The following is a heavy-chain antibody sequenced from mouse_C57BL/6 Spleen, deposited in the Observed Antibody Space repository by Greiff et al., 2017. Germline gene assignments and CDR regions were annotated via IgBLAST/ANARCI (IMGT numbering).Heavy chain of an antibody. CDR2: IYPSDSET. CDR3: ARRADYGSSSYWYFDV. D-gene: IGHD1-1*01. Sequence: QVQLQQPGAELVRPGSSVKLSCKASGYTFTSYWMDWVKQRPGQGLEWIGNIYPSDSETHYNQKFKDKATLTVDKSSSTAYMQLSSLTSEDSAVYYCARRADYGSSSYWYFDVWGTGTTVTVSS. CDR1: GYTFTSYW. V-gene: IGHV1-61*01. J-gene: IGHJ1*03.